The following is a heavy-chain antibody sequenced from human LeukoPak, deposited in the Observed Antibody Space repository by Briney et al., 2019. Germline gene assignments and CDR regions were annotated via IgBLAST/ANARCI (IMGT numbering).Heavy chain of an antibody. V-gene: IGHV4-34*01. Sequence: SETLSLTCVVYGGSFSGYYWSRIRQPPGKGLEWIGEINHSGSTNYNPSLKSRVTISLDTSKNQFSLNLSSVTAADTAVYYCARDDVAVTGTFYYYYYMDVWGKGTTVTISS. CDR2: INHSGST. CDR3: ARDDVAVTGTFYYYYYMDV. J-gene: IGHJ6*03. D-gene: IGHD6-19*01. CDR1: GGSFSGYY.